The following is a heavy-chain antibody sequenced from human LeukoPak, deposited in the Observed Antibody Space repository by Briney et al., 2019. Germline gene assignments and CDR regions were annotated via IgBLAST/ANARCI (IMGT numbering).Heavy chain of an antibody. D-gene: IGHD3-22*01. Sequence: GGSLRLSCPASGLTFSSYAMSWVRQAPGKGLEWVSSISDSGSGTYYADSVKGRFTISRDNSKNTLYLQMNSLRAEDTAVYYCAKRTDTSGNRGGALDIWGQGTMVAVSS. CDR2: ISDSGSGT. CDR1: GLTFSSYA. V-gene: IGHV3-23*01. CDR3: AKRTDTSGNRGGALDI. J-gene: IGHJ3*02.